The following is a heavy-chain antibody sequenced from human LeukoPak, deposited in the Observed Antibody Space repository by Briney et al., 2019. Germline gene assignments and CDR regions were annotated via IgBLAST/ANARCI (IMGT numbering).Heavy chain of an antibody. V-gene: IGHV4-59*02. Sequence: SETLSLTCSVSGGSVSDYCWSWVRQPPGKGLEWIGYIYNGGTSNYNPIFKSRVIISVDTSRNQFSLRLSSVTAADTAVYYCANSEYSSSSWFDPWGQGTLVTVSS. CDR1: GGSVSDYC. J-gene: IGHJ5*02. D-gene: IGHD6-6*01. CDR3: ANSEYSSSSWFDP. CDR2: IYNGGTS.